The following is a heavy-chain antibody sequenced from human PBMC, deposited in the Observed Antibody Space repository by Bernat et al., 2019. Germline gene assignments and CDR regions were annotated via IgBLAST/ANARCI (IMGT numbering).Heavy chain of an antibody. D-gene: IGHD1-26*01. Sequence: EVQLLESGGGLVQPGESLRLSCAASGFTFSSYGMNWVRQAPGKGLEWVSSISGSGDDTYYADSVKGRFTISRDNSKNTLFLQLNSLRAEDTAVYYCAKRVAHSVGAHFDFWGRGAQVTVSS. V-gene: IGHV3-23*01. CDR1: GFTFSSYG. CDR3: AKRVAHSVGAHFDF. CDR2: ISGSGDDT. J-gene: IGHJ4*02.